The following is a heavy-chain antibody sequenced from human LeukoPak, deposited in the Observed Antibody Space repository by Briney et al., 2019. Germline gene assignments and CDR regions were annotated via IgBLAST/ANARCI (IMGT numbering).Heavy chain of an antibody. CDR2: ISSSSSYI. CDR3: ARDSEAYGMDV. J-gene: IGHJ6*02. Sequence: PGGSLRLSCAASGFTFSSYSMNWVRQAPGKGLEWVSSISSSSSYIYYAGSVRGRFTISRDNAKNSLYLQMNSLRAEDTAVYYCARDSEAYGMDVWGQGTTVTVSS. D-gene: IGHD1-26*01. CDR1: GFTFSSYS. V-gene: IGHV3-21*01.